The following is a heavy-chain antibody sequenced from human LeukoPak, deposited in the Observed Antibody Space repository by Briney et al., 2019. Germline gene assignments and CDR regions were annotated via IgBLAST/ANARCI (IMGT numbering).Heavy chain of an antibody. Sequence: GGTLRLSCAASGFAFSSHGMNWVRQAPGKGLEWVSGISPSGGITYYTDSVKGRFTISRDNAKNSLYLQMNSLRAEDTAVYSCARNLRYFDWLLRTNAFDFWGQGTMVTVSS. D-gene: IGHD3-9*01. CDR1: GFAFSSHG. CDR3: ARNLRYFDWLLRTNAFDF. CDR2: ISPSGGIT. J-gene: IGHJ3*01. V-gene: IGHV3-23*01.